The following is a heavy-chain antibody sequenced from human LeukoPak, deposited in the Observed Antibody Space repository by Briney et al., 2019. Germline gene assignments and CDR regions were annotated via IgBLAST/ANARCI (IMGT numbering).Heavy chain of an antibody. J-gene: IGHJ4*02. D-gene: IGHD3-3*01. CDR3: AKDFWSGYYSRTLAY. Sequence: GGSLRLSCAASGFTFSSYAMSWVRQAPGKGLEWVSAISGSGGSTYYADSVKGRFTISRGNSKNTLYLQMNSLRAEDTAVYYCAKDFWSGYYSRTLAYWGQGTLVTVSS. V-gene: IGHV3-23*01. CDR1: GFTFSSYA. CDR2: ISGSGGST.